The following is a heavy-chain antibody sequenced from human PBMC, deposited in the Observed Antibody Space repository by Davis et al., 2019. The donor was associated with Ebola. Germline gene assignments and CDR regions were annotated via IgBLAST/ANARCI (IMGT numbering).Heavy chain of an antibody. D-gene: IGHD3-22*01. CDR3: AREGGRYYDSSGYVFDI. V-gene: IGHV1-46*01. J-gene: IGHJ3*02. Sequence: ASVKVSCKASGYRFTSYYMHWVRQAPGRGLEWMGIINPITGGTSYAQNFQVRVNMTRDTSTSTVYMELSSLRSEDTAMYYCAREGGRYYDSSGYVFDIWGQGTMVKVSS. CDR1: GYRFTSYY. CDR2: INPITGGT.